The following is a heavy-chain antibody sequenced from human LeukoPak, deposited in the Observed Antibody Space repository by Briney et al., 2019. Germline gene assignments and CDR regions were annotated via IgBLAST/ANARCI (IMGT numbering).Heavy chain of an antibody. J-gene: IGHJ4*02. D-gene: IGHD3-10*01. CDR3: AGLTPYGSGSYFDY. CDR2: IYYSGNT. V-gene: IGHV4-59*08. CDR1: GXSISGYY. Sequence: SETLSLTWTVSGXSISGYYGSWIRQPPGKGLEWIGYIYYSGNTNYNPSLESRVAISVDTSKNQFSLKLKSVTAADTAVYYCAGLTPYGSGSYFDYWGQGTLVTVSS.